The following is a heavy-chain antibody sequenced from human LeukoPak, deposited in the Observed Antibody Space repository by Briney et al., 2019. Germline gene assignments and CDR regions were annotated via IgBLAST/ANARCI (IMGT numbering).Heavy chain of an antibody. V-gene: IGHV3-48*03. D-gene: IGHD3-22*01. Sequence: SGGSLRLSCAASGFTFSSYEMNWVRQAPGKGLEWVSYISRSGGATFYADSVKGRFTISRDNAKNSLYLLMNSLRAEDTAVYYCARGSGYPVYFDYWGQGTLVTVSS. CDR1: GFTFSSYE. CDR3: ARGSGYPVYFDY. CDR2: ISRSGGAT. J-gene: IGHJ4*02.